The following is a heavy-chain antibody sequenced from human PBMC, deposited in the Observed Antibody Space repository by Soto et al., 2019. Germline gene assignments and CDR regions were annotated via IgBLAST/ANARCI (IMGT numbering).Heavy chain of an antibody. Sequence: QVQLQESGPGLVKPSQTLSLTCTVSGGSISSGGYYWSWIRQHPGKGLEWIGYIYYSGSTYYNPSRKSRVTISVDTSKNQFSLKLSSVTAADTAVYYCARAGTMVRGVTRRNFNWYFDLWGRGTLVTVSS. J-gene: IGHJ2*01. CDR3: ARAGTMVRGVTRRNFNWYFDL. CDR1: GGSISSGGYY. CDR2: IYYSGST. D-gene: IGHD3-10*01. V-gene: IGHV4-31*03.